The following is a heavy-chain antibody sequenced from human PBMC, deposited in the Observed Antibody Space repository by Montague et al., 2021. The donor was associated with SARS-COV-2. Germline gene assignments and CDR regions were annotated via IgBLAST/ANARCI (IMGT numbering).Heavy chain of an antibody. Sequence: SETLSLTCTVSGGSISSSSYYWGWIRQPPGKGLEWIGSIYYSGSTYYNPSLKSRVTISVDTSKNQFSLKLSSVTAADTAVYYCARSQLYYDLLTGFSESYYFDYWGQGTLATVSS. V-gene: IGHV4-39*01. CDR3: ARSQLYYDLLTGFSESYYFDY. CDR2: IYYSGST. J-gene: IGHJ4*02. D-gene: IGHD3-9*01. CDR1: GGSISSSSYY.